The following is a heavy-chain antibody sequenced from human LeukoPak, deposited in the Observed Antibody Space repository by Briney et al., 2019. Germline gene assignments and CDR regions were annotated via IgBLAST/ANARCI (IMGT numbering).Heavy chain of an antibody. CDR3: TKSGIAAAGSLVYFDY. Sequence: GGSLRLSCAASGFTFSSYGMHWVRQAPGKGLECVSVISYDGSNKYYADSVKGRFTISRDNSKNTLYLQMNSLRAEDTAVYYCTKSGIAAAGSLVYFDYWGQGTLVTASS. CDR1: GFTFSSYG. J-gene: IGHJ4*02. D-gene: IGHD6-13*01. V-gene: IGHV3-30*18. CDR2: ISYDGSNK.